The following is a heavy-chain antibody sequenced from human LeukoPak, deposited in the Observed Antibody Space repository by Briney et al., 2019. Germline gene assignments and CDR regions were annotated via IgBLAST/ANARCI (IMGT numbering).Heavy chain of an antibody. CDR1: GFTFSSFG. Sequence: GGSLRLSCAASGFTFSSFGMHWVRQAPGKGLEWVAVISYDGSKKYYADSVKGRFTISRDDSKNTLYLQMNSLRDEDTALYYCVKEGVVVNPTGAYDMWGQGTVVTVSS. V-gene: IGHV3-30*18. CDR2: ISYDGSKK. J-gene: IGHJ3*02. D-gene: IGHD3-22*01. CDR3: VKEGVVVNPTGAYDM.